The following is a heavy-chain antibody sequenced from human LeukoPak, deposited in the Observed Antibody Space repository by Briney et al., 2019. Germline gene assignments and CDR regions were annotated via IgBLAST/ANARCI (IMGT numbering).Heavy chain of an antibody. J-gene: IGHJ6*03. CDR3: AKAHDYVCGSYYPPDYYYMDV. CDR2: INWNGGST. Sequence: GGSLRLSCAASGFTFDDYGMSWVRQAPGKWLEWVSGINWNGGSTGYADSVKGRFTISRDNAKDSLYLQMNSLRAEDTALYYCAKAHDYVCGSYYPPDYYYMDVWGKGTTVTVSS. V-gene: IGHV3-20*04. D-gene: IGHD3-16*01. CDR1: GFTFDDYG.